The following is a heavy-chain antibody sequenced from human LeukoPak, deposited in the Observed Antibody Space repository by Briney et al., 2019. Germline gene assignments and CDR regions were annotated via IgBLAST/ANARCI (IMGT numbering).Heavy chain of an antibody. CDR1: GGSISSSSYY. CDR3: ARSWQRSGYLNWFDP. V-gene: IGHV4-39*01. CDR2: IYYSGST. D-gene: IGHD3-22*01. Sequence: SETLSLTCTVSGGSISSSSYYWGWIRQPPGKGLEWIGSIYYSGSTYSNPSLKSRVTISVDTSKNQFSLKLSSVTAADTAVYYCARSWQRSGYLNWFDPWGQGTLVTVSS. J-gene: IGHJ5*02.